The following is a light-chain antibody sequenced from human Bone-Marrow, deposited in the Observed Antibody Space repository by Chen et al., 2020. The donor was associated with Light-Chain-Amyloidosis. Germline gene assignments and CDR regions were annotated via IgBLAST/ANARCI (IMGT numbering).Light chain of an antibody. V-gene: IGLV6-57*01. CDR2: EDD. Sequence: NFMLTQPHSVSESPGKMVIISCPRSSGSIATNYVQWYQQRPGSSPTTVIYEDDQRPSGVPDRFSGSIDRSSNSASLTISGLKTEDEADYYCQSYQGSSQGVFGGGTKLTVL. J-gene: IGLJ3*02. CDR3: QSYQGSSQGV. CDR1: SGSIATNY.